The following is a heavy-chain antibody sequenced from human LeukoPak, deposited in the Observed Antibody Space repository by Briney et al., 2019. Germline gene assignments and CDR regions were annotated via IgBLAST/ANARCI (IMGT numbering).Heavy chain of an antibody. D-gene: IGHD6-6*01. V-gene: IGHV3-30*18. CDR1: GFTFSYYG. J-gene: IGHJ3*02. Sequence: PGRSLRLSCAASGFTFSYYGMHWVRQAPGKGLEWVAVISYDGSNKYYADSVKGRFTISRDNSKNTVYLQMNSLRAEDTAVYYCAKDSSSSDFDAFDIWGQGTMVTVSS. CDR2: ISYDGSNK. CDR3: AKDSSSSDFDAFDI.